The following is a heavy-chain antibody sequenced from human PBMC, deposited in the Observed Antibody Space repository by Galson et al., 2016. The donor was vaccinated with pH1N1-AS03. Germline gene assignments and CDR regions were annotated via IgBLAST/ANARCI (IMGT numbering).Heavy chain of an antibody. D-gene: IGHD3-10*01. CDR2: TFYWSKWSN. J-gene: IGHJ4*02. Sequence: CAISGDSVSGSRGVAWNWIRQSPSSGLEWLGRTFYWSKWSNDYAESVKRRITIDPDTSNNQFSLHLNSVTPEDTAIYFCARGKNSGFDYWGQGILVTVSS. CDR1: GDSVSGSRGVA. CDR3: ARGKNSGFDY. V-gene: IGHV6-1*01.